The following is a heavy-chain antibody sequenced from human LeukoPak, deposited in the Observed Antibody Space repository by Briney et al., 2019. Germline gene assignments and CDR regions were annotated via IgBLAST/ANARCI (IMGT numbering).Heavy chain of an antibody. CDR3: ARGTITMVRGVISLMNDY. D-gene: IGHD3-10*01. J-gene: IGHJ4*02. CDR2: INPNSGDT. CDR1: GYIFTGYY. Sequence: ASVKVSCKASGYIFTGYYMHWVRQAPGQGLEWMGWINPNSGDTNYAQKFQGRVTMTRDTSISTAYMELSRLRSDDTAVYYCARGTITMVRGVISLMNDYWGQGTLVTVSS. V-gene: IGHV1-2*02.